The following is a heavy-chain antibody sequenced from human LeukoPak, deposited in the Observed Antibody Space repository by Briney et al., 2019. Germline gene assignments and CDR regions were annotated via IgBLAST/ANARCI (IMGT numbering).Heavy chain of an antibody. Sequence: KPSETLSLTCTVSGGSISSYYWSWIRQPPGKGLKWIGNIYYSGYTTYSPSLRSRVTISVDTSKNQFSLKLSSVTAADTAVYYCARERGRSYGSVPYYYYYMDVWGKGTTVTVSS. CDR3: ARERGRSYGSVPYYYYYMDV. J-gene: IGHJ6*03. V-gene: IGHV4-59*01. CDR2: IYYSGYT. D-gene: IGHD5-18*01. CDR1: GGSISSYY.